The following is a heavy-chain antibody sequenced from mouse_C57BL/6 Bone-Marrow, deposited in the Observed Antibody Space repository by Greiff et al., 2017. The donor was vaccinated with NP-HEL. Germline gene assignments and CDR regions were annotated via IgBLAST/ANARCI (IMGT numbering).Heavy chain of an antibody. CDR3: VRQSATVVATGAMDY. J-gene: IGHJ4*01. CDR2: IRSKSNNYAT. V-gene: IGHV10-1*01. Sequence: DVMLVESGGGLVQPKGSLKLSCAASGFSFNTYAMNWVRQAPGKGLEWVARIRSKSNNYATYYADSVKDRFTISRDDSESMLYLQMNNLKTEDTAMYYCVRQSATVVATGAMDYWGQGTSVTVSS. CDR1: GFSFNTYA. D-gene: IGHD1-1*01.